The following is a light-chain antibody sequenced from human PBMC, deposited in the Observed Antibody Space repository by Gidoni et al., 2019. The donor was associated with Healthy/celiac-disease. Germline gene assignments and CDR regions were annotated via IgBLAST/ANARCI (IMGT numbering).Light chain of an antibody. CDR3: QQYNNWPPLT. V-gene: IGKV3-15*01. J-gene: IGKJ4*01. Sequence: EIVMTQSPATLSVSPGERATLSCRASQSCSSNLACYQQKPGQAPRRLIYGAATRATGTPASMSGSGSGTEFTLTISSLQSEDLAVYYCQQYNNWPPLTFGGGTKVEIK. CDR2: GAA. CDR1: QSCSSN.